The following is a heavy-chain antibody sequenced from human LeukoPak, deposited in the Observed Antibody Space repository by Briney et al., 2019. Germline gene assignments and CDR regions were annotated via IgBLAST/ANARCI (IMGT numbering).Heavy chain of an antibody. CDR3: ARHLVVRYTPREVLFDP. J-gene: IGHJ5*02. D-gene: IGHD3-22*01. CDR1: GGSISSSSYY. V-gene: IGHV4-39*01. Sequence: SETLSLTCTVSGGSISSSSYYWGWIRQPPGKGLEWIGSIYYSGSTYYNPSLKSRVTISVDTSKNQFSLKLSSVTAADTAVYYCARHLVVRYTPREVLFDPWGQGTLVTVSS. CDR2: IYYSGST.